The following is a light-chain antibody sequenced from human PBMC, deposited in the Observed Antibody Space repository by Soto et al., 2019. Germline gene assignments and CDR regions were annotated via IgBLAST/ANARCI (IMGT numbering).Light chain of an antibody. J-gene: IGKJ5*01. CDR3: QQRSNLPQIP. Sequence: IVLTQSASTLSLSPGERATLSCRASQSVSRYLAWYQQKPGQAPRLLIHDASNRATGIPARFSGSGSGTDFTLTISSLEPEDFAVYYCQQRSNLPQIPFGQRTRPEI. CDR1: QSVSRY. V-gene: IGKV3-11*01. CDR2: DAS.